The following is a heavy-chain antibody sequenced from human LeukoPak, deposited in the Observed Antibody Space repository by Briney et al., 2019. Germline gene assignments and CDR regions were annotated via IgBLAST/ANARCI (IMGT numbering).Heavy chain of an antibody. CDR2: ISSSSSYI. Sequence: GGSLRLSCAASGFTFSSYSMNWVRQAPGKGLEWASSISSSSSYIYYADSVKGRFTISRDNAKNSLYLQMNSLRAEDTAVYYCARALVRGGYFDYWGQGTLVTVSS. D-gene: IGHD3-10*01. CDR3: ARALVRGGYFDY. V-gene: IGHV3-21*01. CDR1: GFTFSSYS. J-gene: IGHJ4*02.